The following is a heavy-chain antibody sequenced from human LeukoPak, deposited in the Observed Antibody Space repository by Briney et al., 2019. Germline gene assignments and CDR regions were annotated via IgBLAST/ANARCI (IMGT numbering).Heavy chain of an antibody. CDR3: AKASAIITMTWTDY. V-gene: IGHV3-30-3*01. Sequence: GGSLRLSCAASGFTFSSYAMHWVRQAPGKGLEWVAVISYDGSNKYYADSVKGRFTISRDNSKNTLYLQMNSLRAEDTAVYYCAKASAIITMTWTDYWGQGTLVTVSS. D-gene: IGHD3-22*01. CDR1: GFTFSSYA. CDR2: ISYDGSNK. J-gene: IGHJ4*02.